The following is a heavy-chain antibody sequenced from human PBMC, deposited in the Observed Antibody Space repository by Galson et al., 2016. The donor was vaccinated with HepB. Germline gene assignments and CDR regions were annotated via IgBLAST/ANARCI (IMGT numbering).Heavy chain of an antibody. Sequence: SETLSLTCGLYGGSFTDYYWSWIRQSPAKGLEWIGEIDHSGSTNYNPSLNSRVSISLDTSKNQFSLNLHSFTAADTAVYYCARGGFTTAALRGYYYYGLDVWGQGTTVTVSS. CDR2: IDHSGST. J-gene: IGHJ6*02. D-gene: IGHD2-2*01. CDR3: ARGGFTTAALRGYYYYGLDV. V-gene: IGHV4-34*01. CDR1: GGSFTDYY.